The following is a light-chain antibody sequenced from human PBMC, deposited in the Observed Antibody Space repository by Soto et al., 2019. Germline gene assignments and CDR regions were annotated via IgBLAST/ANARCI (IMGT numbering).Light chain of an antibody. Sequence: EIVITPSPGTPSVSSGEKAPLSRRASQSVSSNLAWYQQKPGQAPRLLIYGASTRATGIPARFSGSGSGTEFTLTISSLQSEDFAVYYCQQYNNWPPSWTFGQGTKVDIK. CDR1: QSVSSN. J-gene: IGKJ1*01. CDR3: QQYNNWPPSWT. V-gene: IGKV3-15*01. CDR2: GAS.